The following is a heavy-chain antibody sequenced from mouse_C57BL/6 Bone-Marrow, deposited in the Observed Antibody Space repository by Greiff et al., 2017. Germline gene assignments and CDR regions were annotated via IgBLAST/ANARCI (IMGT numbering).Heavy chain of an antibody. CDR3: AREGWLRRGFAY. D-gene: IGHD2-2*01. Sequence: QVQLQQSGAELVRPGTSVKVSCKASGYAFTNYLIEWVKQRPGQGLEWIGVINPGSGGTNYNEKFKGKATLTADKSSRTAYMQLSSLTSEDSAVYFCAREGWLRRGFAYWGQGTLVTVSA. J-gene: IGHJ3*01. V-gene: IGHV1-54*01. CDR2: INPGSGGT. CDR1: GYAFTNYL.